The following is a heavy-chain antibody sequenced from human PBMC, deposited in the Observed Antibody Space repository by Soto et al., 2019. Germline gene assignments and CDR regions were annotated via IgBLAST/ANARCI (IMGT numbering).Heavy chain of an antibody. Sequence: QLQLQESGSGLVKPSQTLSLTCAVSGGSISSGGYSWSWIRQPPGKGLEWIGYIYHSGSTYYNPSLKSXXTXSXXRSKNQFSLKLSSVTAADTAVYYCARDGQQSGFDIWGQGTMVTVSS. V-gene: IGHV4-30-2*01. CDR1: GGSISSGGYS. CDR2: IYHSGST. J-gene: IGHJ3*02. CDR3: ARDGQQSGFDI. D-gene: IGHD5-18*01.